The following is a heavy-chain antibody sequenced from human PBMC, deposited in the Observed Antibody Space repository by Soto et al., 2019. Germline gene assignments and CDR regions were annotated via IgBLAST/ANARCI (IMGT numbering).Heavy chain of an antibody. CDR2: IYHSGST. CDR1: GGSISSGGYS. V-gene: IGHV4-30-2*01. CDR3: ARAKRWLPGMDV. J-gene: IGHJ6*02. Sequence: PSETLSLTCAVSGGSISSGGYSWSWIRQPPGKGLEWIGYIYHSGSTYYNPSLKSRVTISVDRSKNQFSLRLSSVTAADTAVYYCARAKRWLPGMDVWGQGTTVTVSS. D-gene: IGHD5-12*01.